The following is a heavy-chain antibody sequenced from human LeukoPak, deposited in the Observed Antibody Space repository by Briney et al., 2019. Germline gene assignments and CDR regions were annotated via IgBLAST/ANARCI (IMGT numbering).Heavy chain of an antibody. Sequence: ASETLSLTCTVSGGSISSSSYYWGWIRQPPGRGLEWIGEINHSGSTNYNPSLKSRVTISVDTSKNQFSLKLSSVTAADTAVYYCARGRGKKVGATWFDYWGQGTLVTVSS. J-gene: IGHJ4*02. CDR1: GGSISSSSYY. CDR3: ARGRGKKVGATWFDY. V-gene: IGHV4-39*07. CDR2: INHSGST. D-gene: IGHD1-26*01.